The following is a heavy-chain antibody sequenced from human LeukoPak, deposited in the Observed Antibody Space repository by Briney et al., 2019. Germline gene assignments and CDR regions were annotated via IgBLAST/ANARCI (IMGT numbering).Heavy chain of an antibody. CDR2: MNPNSGNT. D-gene: IGHD4-11*01. CDR3: ARGGNYDSYYYYYGMDV. Sequence: ASVTVSCTASGYTFTSYDINWVRQATGQGLEWMGWMNPNSGNTGYAQKFQGRVTMTRNTSISTAYMELSSLRSEDTAVYYCARGGNYDSYYYYYGMDVWGQGTTVTVSS. CDR1: GYTFTSYD. J-gene: IGHJ6*02. V-gene: IGHV1-8*01.